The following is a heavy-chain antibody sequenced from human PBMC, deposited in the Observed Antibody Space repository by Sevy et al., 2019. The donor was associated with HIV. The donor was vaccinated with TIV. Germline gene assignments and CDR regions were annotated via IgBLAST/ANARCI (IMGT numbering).Heavy chain of an antibody. J-gene: IGHJ6*03. Sequence: GGSLRLSCAASGFTFDDYAMNWVRQFPGKGLERVSLISWDGGSAHYADSVKGRFTMSRCNSKNSLYLQMNTLRPEDTALYYCAKAGYCTSTSCFGAYSPDFYMDAWGNGTTVLVSS. V-gene: IGHV3-43D*04. D-gene: IGHD2-2*01. CDR3: AKAGYCTSTSCFGAYSPDFYMDA. CDR1: GFTFDDYA. CDR2: ISWDGGSA.